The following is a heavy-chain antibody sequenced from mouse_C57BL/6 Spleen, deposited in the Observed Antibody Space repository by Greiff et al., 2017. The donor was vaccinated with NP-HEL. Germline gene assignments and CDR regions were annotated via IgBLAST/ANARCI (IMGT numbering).Heavy chain of an antibody. D-gene: IGHD1-1*01. CDR2: IHPNSGST. CDR3: ARITTVVATDY. J-gene: IGHJ2*01. V-gene: IGHV1-64*01. CDR1: GYTFTSYW. Sequence: QVQLQQSGAELVRPGTSVKVSCKASGYTFTSYWMHWVKQRPGQGLEWIGMIHPNSGSTNYNEKFKSKATLTVDKSSSTAYMQLSSLTSEDSAVYYCARITTVVATDYWGQGTTLTVSS.